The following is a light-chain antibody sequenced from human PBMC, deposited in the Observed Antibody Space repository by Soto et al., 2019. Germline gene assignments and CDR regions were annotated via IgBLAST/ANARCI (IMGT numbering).Light chain of an antibody. CDR2: AAS. CDR1: ENINRQ. Sequence: DIQMTQSPSSLCASVGDRVTITCRASENINRQLNWYQQQPGKAPKLLIYAASSLQNGVPSRFRGGGSGTDFTLIITNLQPEDFATYYCQQSYTALSITFGQGTRLEIK. V-gene: IGKV1-39*01. J-gene: IGKJ5*01. CDR3: QQSYTALSIT.